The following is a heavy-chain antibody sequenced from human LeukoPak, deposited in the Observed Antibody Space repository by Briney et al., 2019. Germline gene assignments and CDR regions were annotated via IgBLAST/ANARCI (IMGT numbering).Heavy chain of an antibody. CDR1: GGPISSYY. CDR2: IYYSGST. Sequence: SETLSLTCSASGGPISSYYWSWIRQPPGKGLEGIGYIYYSGSTNYNPSLKSRVTISVDTSKNQFSLKLSSVTAADTAVYYCARGDMVRGVNYYYYMDVWGKGTTVTVSS. V-gene: IGHV4-59*01. J-gene: IGHJ6*03. CDR3: ARGDMVRGVNYYYYMDV. D-gene: IGHD3-10*01.